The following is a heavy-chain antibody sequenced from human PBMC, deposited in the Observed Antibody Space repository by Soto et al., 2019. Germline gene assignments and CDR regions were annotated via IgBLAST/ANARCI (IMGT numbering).Heavy chain of an antibody. CDR2: VFHTGFT. J-gene: IGHJ5*01. D-gene: IGHD3-16*01. Sequence: SETLSLTCAVSGGSVSGSYYYWAWLRQSPGKGPEWIGSVFHTGFTSYNPSLESRVSVSVDTSKNQFSLTLNSVTAADTAVYYCATDPGGPPLNRFDSWGHGTLVTVS. V-gene: IGHV4-39*07. CDR3: ATDPGGPPLNRFDS. CDR1: GGSVSGSYYY.